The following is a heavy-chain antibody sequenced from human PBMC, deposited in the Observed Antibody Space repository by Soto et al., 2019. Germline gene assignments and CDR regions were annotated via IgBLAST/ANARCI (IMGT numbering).Heavy chain of an antibody. Sequence: SETLSLTCTVSGDSISSDAYYWSWVRQYPGKGLEWVGYIYYSGNTYYSPSLTSRVSISVEMSKNQFSLKLSSVTAADTAVYYCARQYKGPLDIWGQGIMVTVS. D-gene: IGHD1-20*01. V-gene: IGHV4-31*03. CDR3: ARQYKGPLDI. CDR2: IYYSGNT. J-gene: IGHJ3*02. CDR1: GDSISSDAYY.